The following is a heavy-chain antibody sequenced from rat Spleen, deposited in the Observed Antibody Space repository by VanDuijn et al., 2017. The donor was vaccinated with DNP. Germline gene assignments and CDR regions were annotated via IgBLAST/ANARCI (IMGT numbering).Heavy chain of an antibody. CDR2: ITNTGDTT. D-gene: IGHD1-2*01. Sequence: EVQLVDSGGGLVQPGGSLKISCIASGFIFSNYWMTWIRQAPGKGLEWVASITNTGDTTYYSDSVKGRFSISRDNAKSTLYLQVNSLRSEDTATYYCARHDTIAANPFDYWGQGVMVTVSS. V-gene: IGHV5-31*01. CDR3: ARHDTIAANPFDY. J-gene: IGHJ2*01. CDR1: GFIFSNYW.